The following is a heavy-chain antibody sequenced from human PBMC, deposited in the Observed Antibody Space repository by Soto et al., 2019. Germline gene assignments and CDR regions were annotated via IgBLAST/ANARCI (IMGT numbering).Heavy chain of an antibody. J-gene: IGHJ4*02. CDR2: MNPNSGNT. D-gene: IGHD6-13*01. Sequence: ASVKVSCKASGYTFTSYDINWVRQATGQGLEWMGWMNPNSGNTGYAQKFQGRVTMTRNTSISTAYMELSSLRSEDTAVYYCAIIAAAGTLYFDYWGQGTLVTVSS. CDR1: GYTFTSYD. CDR3: AIIAAAGTLYFDY. V-gene: IGHV1-8*01.